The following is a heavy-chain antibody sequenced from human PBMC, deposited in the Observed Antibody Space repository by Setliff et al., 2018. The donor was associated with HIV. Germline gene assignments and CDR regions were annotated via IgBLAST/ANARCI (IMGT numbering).Heavy chain of an antibody. CDR2: IYNDGSKK. CDR3: ANLIGEADTPY. D-gene: IGHD6-13*01. CDR1: GFTFSYYG. Sequence: GGSLRLSCAASGFTFSYYGMYWVRQAPGKGLEWVALIYNDGSKKYYADSVKGRFTVSRDNSKNTLYLQMNSLSAEDTALYYCANLIGEADTPYWGQGTLVTVSS. J-gene: IGHJ4*02. V-gene: IGHV3-33*06.